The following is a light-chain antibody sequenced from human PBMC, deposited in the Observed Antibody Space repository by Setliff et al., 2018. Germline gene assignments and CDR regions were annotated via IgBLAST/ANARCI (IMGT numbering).Light chain of an antibody. CDR3: LSYTSETTHAL. CDR1: SSDVGCYNY. CDR2: EVT. J-gene: IGLJ2*01. Sequence: QSALTQPAAVSGSPGQSIAISCTGTSSDVGCYNYVSWYQHHPGKPPKLMIFEVTKRPSGVSDRFSGSKSGNTASLTISGLQPEDEADYYCLSYTSETTHALFGGGTKVTVL. V-gene: IGLV2-14*01.